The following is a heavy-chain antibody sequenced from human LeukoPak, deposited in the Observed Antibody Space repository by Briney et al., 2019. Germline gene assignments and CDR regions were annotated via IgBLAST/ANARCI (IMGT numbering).Heavy chain of an antibody. D-gene: IGHD3-10*01. V-gene: IGHV3-48*01. CDR1: GFTFSNYR. CDR3: TRGSYYYY. Sequence: QPGGSLRLSCADSGFTFSNYRMNWVRQAPGKGLEWISYIGSSSTIYYTDSVKGRFTVSSDNAKNSLYLQMNSLRAEDTAVYYCTRGSYYYYWGQGTLVTVSS. J-gene: IGHJ4*02. CDR2: IGSSSTI.